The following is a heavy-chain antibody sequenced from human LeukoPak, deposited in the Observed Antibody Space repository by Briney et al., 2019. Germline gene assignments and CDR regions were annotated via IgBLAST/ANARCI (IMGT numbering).Heavy chain of an antibody. CDR3: ARDRGRGEWLL. CDR2: IYYSGST. Sequence: SETLSLTCTVSGGSIGSGGYYWSWIRQHPGKGLEWIGYIYYSGSTYYNPSLKSRVTISVDTSKNQFSLKLSSVTAADTAVYYCARDRGRGEWLLWGQGTLVTVSS. D-gene: IGHD3-3*01. V-gene: IGHV4-31*03. J-gene: IGHJ4*02. CDR1: GGSIGSGGYY.